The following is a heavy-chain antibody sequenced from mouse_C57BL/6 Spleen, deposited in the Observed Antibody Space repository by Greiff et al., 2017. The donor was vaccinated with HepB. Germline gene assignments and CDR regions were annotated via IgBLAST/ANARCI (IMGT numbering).Heavy chain of an antibody. CDR3: AIITGTGFAY. CDR1: GYSITSGYY. J-gene: IGHJ3*01. Sequence: ESGPGLVKPSQSLSLTCSVTGYSITSGYYWNWIRQFPGNKLEWMGYISYDGSNNYNPSLKNRISITRDTSKNQFFLKLNSVTTEDTATYYCAIITGTGFAYWGQGTLVTVSA. CDR2: ISYDGSN. D-gene: IGHD4-1*01. V-gene: IGHV3-6*01.